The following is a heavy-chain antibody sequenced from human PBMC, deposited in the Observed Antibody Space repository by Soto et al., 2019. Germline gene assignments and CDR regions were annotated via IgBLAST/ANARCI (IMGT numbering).Heavy chain of an antibody. CDR3: ARDSPYGDYVDY. CDR1: GGTFSSYA. V-gene: IGHV1-69*12. Sequence: QVQLVQSGAEVKKPGSSVKVSCKASGGTFSSYAISWVRHAPGQGLEWMGGIIPIFGTANYAQKFQGRVTITADESTSTAYMELSRLRSEDTAVYYCARDSPYGDYVDYWGQGTLVTVSS. CDR2: IIPIFGTA. D-gene: IGHD4-17*01. J-gene: IGHJ4*02.